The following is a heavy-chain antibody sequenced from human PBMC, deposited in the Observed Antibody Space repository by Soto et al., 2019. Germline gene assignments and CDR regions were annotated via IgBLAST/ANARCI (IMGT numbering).Heavy chain of an antibody. CDR1: GGSMSSHY. V-gene: IGHV4-59*11. CDR2: ISYSGST. Sequence: SETLSLTCTVSGGSMSSHYWTWLRQPPGKGLEWIGYISYSGSTYYNPSLKSRVTISADTSRNQFSLKLSSVIAADTAVYYCARADPDASVGYWGQGTLVTVPQ. D-gene: IGHD3-16*01. CDR3: ARADPDASVGY. J-gene: IGHJ4*02.